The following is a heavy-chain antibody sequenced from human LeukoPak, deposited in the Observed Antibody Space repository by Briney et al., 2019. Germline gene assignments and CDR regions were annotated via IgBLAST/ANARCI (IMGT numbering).Heavy chain of an antibody. V-gene: IGHV4-34*01. CDR1: GGSFSGYY. CDR3: ARGGGGSHFDY. D-gene: IGHD1-26*01. CDR2: INHSGST. Sequence: PSETLSLTCAVYGGSFSGYYWSWIRQPPGKGLEWIGEINHSGSTNYNPSLKSLVTISVDTSKNQFSLKLSSVTAADTAVYYCARGGGGSHFDYWGQGTLVTVSS. J-gene: IGHJ4*02.